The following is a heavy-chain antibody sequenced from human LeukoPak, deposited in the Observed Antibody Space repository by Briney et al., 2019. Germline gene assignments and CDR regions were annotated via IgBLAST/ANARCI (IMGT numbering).Heavy chain of an antibody. CDR3: ARQDGDYANWFDP. CDR2: IYYSGST. Sequence: SETLSLTCTVSGGSISSSSYYWGWIRQPPGKGLEWIGCIYYSGSTYYNPSLKSRVTISVDTSKNQFSLKLSSVIASDTAVYYCARQDGDYANWFDPWGQGTLVTVSS. J-gene: IGHJ5*02. V-gene: IGHV4-39*01. CDR1: GGSISSSSYY. D-gene: IGHD4-17*01.